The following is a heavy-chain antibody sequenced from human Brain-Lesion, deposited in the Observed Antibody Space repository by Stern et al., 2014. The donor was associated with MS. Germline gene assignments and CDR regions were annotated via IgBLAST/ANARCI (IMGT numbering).Heavy chain of an antibody. J-gene: IGHJ4*02. V-gene: IGHV3-9*01. CDR2: ISWNSGTI. CDR3: ARDITGSSAYFAY. Sequence: EVQLVESGGDLVPPGRSLRLSCAAFGFTFDDYAMRWVRQAPGKGLAWVAGISWNSGTIGYADSVKGRFTTSRDNAYSSLYLQMNSLRPEDTALYYCARDITGSSAYFAYWGQGTLVTVSS. D-gene: IGHD1-14*01. CDR1: GFTFDDYA.